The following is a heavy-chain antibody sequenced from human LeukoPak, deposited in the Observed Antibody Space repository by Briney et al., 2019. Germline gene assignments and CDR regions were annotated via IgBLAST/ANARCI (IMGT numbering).Heavy chain of an antibody. D-gene: IGHD2-21*02. Sequence: SVKVSCKASGGTFSSYAISWVRQAPGQGLEWMGGIIPIFGTANYAQKFQGRVTITADKSTSTAYMELSSLRSEDTAVYYCARGPVVVTAYYYYYYMDVWGKGTTVTVSS. CDR2: IIPIFGTA. CDR1: GGTFSSYA. V-gene: IGHV1-69*06. CDR3: ARGPVVVTAYYYYYYMDV. J-gene: IGHJ6*03.